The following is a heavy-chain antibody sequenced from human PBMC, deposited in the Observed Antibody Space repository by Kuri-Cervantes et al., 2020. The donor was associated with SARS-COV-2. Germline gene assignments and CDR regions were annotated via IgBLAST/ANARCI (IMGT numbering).Heavy chain of an antibody. V-gene: IGHV3-49*04. CDR1: GFTFGDYA. J-gene: IGHJ3*02. Sequence: GESLKISCPASGFTFGDYAMSWVRQAPGKGLEWVGFIRSKAYGGTTEYAASVKGRFTISRDDSKSIAYLQMNSLKTEDTAVYYCAKESTYYGGKDGDAFDIWGQGTMVTVSS. CDR3: AKESTYYGGKDGDAFDI. CDR2: IRSKAYGGTT. D-gene: IGHD4-23*01.